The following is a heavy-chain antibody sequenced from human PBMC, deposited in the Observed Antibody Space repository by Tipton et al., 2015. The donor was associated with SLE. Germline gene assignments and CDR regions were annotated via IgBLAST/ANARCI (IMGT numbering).Heavy chain of an antibody. CDR2: IYHSGST. CDR1: GYSISGGYY. D-gene: IGHD3-10*01. V-gene: IGHV4-38-2*01. Sequence: TLSLTCAVCGYSISGGYYWGWIRQPPGKGLEWIGSIYHSGSTFYNPSLKSRVTVSVDTSKNKFSLKLSSVTAADTAVYYCARDRFYGLGPQGYFQHWGQGTLVTVSS. CDR3: ARDRFYGLGPQGYFQH. J-gene: IGHJ1*01.